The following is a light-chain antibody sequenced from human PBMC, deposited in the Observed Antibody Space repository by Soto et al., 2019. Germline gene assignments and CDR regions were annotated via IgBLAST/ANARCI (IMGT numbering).Light chain of an antibody. Sequence: QSVLTQPASVSGTPGQSITISFTGSNSDVGIYDFVSWYQHHPGRAPKLIVSEVSHRPSGVSNRFSGSKSGNTASLTISGLQSEDEADYYCISYTSDDVRYVVGTGTKLTVL. J-gene: IGLJ1*01. CDR2: EVS. CDR3: ISYTSDDVRYV. CDR1: NSDVGIYDF. V-gene: IGLV2-14*01.